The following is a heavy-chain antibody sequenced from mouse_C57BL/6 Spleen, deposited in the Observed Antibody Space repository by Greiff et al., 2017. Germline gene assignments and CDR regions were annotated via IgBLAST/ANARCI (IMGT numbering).Heavy chain of an antibody. D-gene: IGHD2-3*01. CDR1: GFSLTSYA. CDR2: IWTGGGT. Sequence: VKLMESGPGLVAPSQSLSITCTVSGFSLTSYAISWVRQPPGKGLEWLGVIWTGGGTNYNSALKSRLSISKDNSKSQVFLKMNSLQTDDTARYYCARTRGRGGDGYYDYAMDYWGQGTSVTVSS. V-gene: IGHV2-9-1*01. CDR3: ARTRGRGGDGYYDYAMDY. J-gene: IGHJ4*01.